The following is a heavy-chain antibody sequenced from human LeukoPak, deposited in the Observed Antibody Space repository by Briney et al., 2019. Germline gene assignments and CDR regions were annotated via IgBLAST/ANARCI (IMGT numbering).Heavy chain of an antibody. CDR2: ISLNNGNT. J-gene: IGHJ5*02. CDR3: ARDNRAARPPYWFDP. V-gene: IGHV1-18*01. CDR1: GYAFDYYG. D-gene: IGHD6-6*01. Sequence: ASVKVSCKASGYAFDYYGITWVRQAPGQGLEWVGWISLNNGNTHYTKYAQKFQGRVTLTADTSTATAYMELRGLRSEDTAVYYCARDNRAARPPYWFDPWGQGTLVAVSS.